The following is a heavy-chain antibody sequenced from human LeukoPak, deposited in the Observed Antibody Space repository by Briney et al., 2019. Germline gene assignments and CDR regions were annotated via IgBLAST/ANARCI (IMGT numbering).Heavy chain of an antibody. Sequence: GGSLRLSCAASGFTFSSYEMNWFRQAPGQGLEWVAYISSTGNTVHYAGSVKGRFTISRDNAKNSLYLQMNRLRAEDTAVYYCTKETPQMDVWGKGTTVTVSS. CDR3: TKETPQMDV. D-gene: IGHD2-15*01. J-gene: IGHJ6*04. CDR1: GFTFSSYE. V-gene: IGHV3-48*03. CDR2: ISSTGNTV.